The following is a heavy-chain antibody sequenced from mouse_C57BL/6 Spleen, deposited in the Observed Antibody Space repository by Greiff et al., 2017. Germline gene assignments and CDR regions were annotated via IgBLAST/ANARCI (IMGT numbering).Heavy chain of an antibody. CDR1: GYTFTSYW. J-gene: IGHJ1*03. V-gene: IGHV1-61*01. CDR2: IYPSDSET. CDR3: ARGTTVVARYFDV. Sequence: QVQLQQPGAELVRPGSSVKLSCKSSGYTFTSYWLDWVKQRPGQGLEWIGNIYPSDSETHYNQKFKGKATLTVDTSSSTAYMQLSSLTSEDSAVYYCARGTTVVARYFDVWGTGTTVTVSS. D-gene: IGHD1-1*01.